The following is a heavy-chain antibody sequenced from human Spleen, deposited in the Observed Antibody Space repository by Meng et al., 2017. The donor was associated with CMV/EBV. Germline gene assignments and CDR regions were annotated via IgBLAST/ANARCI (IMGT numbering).Heavy chain of an antibody. CDR2: IHYSGSS. J-gene: IGHJ5*02. V-gene: IGHV4-31*03. CDR1: GGSISSGGYY. CDR3: ARGGSAAAGHVRWFDP. Sequence: LRLSCTVSGGSISSGGYYWTWIRQHPGKGLEWIGYIHYSGSSYYSPSLKSRVTMSVDTSKNQISLKVNSVTAADTAVYYCARGGSAAAGHVRWFDPWGQGTLVTVSS. D-gene: IGHD6-13*01.